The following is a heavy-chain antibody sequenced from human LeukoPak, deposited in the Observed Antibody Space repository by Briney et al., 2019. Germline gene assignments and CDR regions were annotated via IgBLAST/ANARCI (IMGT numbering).Heavy chain of an antibody. J-gene: IGHJ3*02. CDR1: GFTFSSYS. V-gene: IGHV3-21*01. CDR2: ISSSSSYI. CDR3: ARDVHSSGWYKIVDAFDI. D-gene: IGHD6-19*01. Sequence: PGGSLRLSXAASGFTFSSYSMNWVRQAPGKGLEWVSSISSSSSYIYYADSVKGRFTISRDNAKNSLYLQMNSLRAEDTAVYYCARDVHSSGWYKIVDAFDIWGQGTMVTVSS.